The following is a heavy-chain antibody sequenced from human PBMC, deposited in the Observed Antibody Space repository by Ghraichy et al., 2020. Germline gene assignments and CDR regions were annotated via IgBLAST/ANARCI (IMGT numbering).Heavy chain of an antibody. D-gene: IGHD6-6*01. V-gene: IGHV1-18*04. J-gene: IGHJ6*03. CDR2: ISAYNGNT. CDR3: ARLYSSSSRVDYYYYYMDV. CDR1: GYTFTSYG. Sequence: ALVKVSCKASGYTFTSYGISWVRQAPGQGLEWMGWISAYNGNTNYAQKLQGRVTMTTDTSTSTAYMELRSLRSDDTAVYYCARLYSSSSRVDYYYYYMDVWGKGTTVTVSS.